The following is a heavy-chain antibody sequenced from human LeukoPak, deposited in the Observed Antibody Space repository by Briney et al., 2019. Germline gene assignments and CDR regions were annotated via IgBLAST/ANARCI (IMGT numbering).Heavy chain of an antibody. CDR2: INYSGTT. V-gene: IGHV4-59*08. CDR1: GDSISSYY. D-gene: IGHD3-10*01. J-gene: IGHJ4*02. Sequence: SETLSLTCTVSGDSISSYYWSWIRQPPGKGLEWIGHINYSGTTNYNPALKSRVTISVDTSKNQFSLKVSSVTAADTAVYYCARHLQHTTTSGTGILDYWGQGTLVTVSS. CDR3: ARHLQHTTTSGTGILDY.